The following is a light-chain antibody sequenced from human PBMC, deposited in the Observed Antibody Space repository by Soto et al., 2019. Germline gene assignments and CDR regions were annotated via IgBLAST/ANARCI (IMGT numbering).Light chain of an antibody. Sequence: DIQRTQSPSSLSASVGDRVTITCRASQTIAMYVNWFQQKPGKAPKPLIYTTSSLQSGVPPRFSGSGSETDFTLTISRLQPEDSATYYCQQSFTTPYTFGQGTKVDIK. J-gene: IGKJ2*01. CDR1: QTIAMY. CDR3: QQSFTTPYT. V-gene: IGKV1-39*01. CDR2: TTS.